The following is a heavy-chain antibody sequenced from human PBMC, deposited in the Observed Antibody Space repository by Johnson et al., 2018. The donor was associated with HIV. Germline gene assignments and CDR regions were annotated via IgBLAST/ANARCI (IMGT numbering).Heavy chain of an antibody. CDR3: AGTSPPGLLAFQDAFDI. CDR2: ISGSGTNI. D-gene: IGHD2-15*01. V-gene: IGHV3-11*04. CDR1: GFTFSDYY. Sequence: QVQLVESGGGVVQPGRSLRLSCAASGFTFSDYYMSWIRQAPGKGLEWVSYISGSGTNIYYADSVKGRFTISRDNAKKSLFLQMNSLKTEDTAVYYCAGTSPPGLLAFQDAFDIWGQGTMVTVSS. J-gene: IGHJ3*02.